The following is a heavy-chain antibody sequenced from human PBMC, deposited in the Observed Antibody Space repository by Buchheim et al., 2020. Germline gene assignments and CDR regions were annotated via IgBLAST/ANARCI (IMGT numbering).Heavy chain of an antibody. D-gene: IGHD4-11*01. CDR1: GFTFSSYG. V-gene: IGHV3-30*18. CDR2: ISYDGSNK. CDR3: AKDLDYSNYYYYYGMDV. J-gene: IGHJ6*02. Sequence: QVQLVESGGGVVQPGRSLRLSCAASGFTFSSYGMHWVRQAPGKGLEWVAVISYDGSNKYYADSVKGRFTISRANSKNTLYLQMNSLRAEDTAVYYCAKDLDYSNYYYYYGMDVWGQGTT.